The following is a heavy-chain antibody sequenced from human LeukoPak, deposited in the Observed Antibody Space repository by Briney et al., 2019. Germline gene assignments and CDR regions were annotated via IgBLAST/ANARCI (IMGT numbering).Heavy chain of an antibody. CDR2: IYPGDSDT. J-gene: IGHJ6*03. CDR3: ARSPIAVDDYYYMDV. V-gene: IGHV5-51*01. Sequence: GESLKIPCKGSGYSFTSYWIGWVRQMPGKGLEWMGIIYPGDSDTRYSPSFQGQVTISADKSISTAYLQWSSLKASDTAMYYCARSPIAVDDYYYMDVWGKGTTVTVSS. CDR1: GYSFTSYW. D-gene: IGHD6-19*01.